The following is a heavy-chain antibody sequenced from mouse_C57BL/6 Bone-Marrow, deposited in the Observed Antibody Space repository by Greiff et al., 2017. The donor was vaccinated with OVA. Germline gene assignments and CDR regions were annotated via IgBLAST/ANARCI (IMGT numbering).Heavy chain of an antibody. J-gene: IGHJ2*01. D-gene: IGHD1-1*01. CDR2: INPSNGGT. CDR1: GYTFTSYW. Sequence: QVQLQQPGTELVKPGASVKLSCKASGYTFTSYWMHWVKQRPGQGLEWIGNINPSNGGTNYNEKFKSKATLTVDKSSSTAYMQLSRLTSEDSAVYYCAREAITTDYLDYWGQGTTLTVSS. CDR3: AREAITTDYLDY. V-gene: IGHV1-53*01.